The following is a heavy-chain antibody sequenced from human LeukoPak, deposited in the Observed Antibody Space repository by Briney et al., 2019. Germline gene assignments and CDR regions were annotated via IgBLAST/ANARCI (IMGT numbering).Heavy chain of an antibody. J-gene: IGHJ4*02. CDR3: ARGRGSTLLN. V-gene: IGHV4-34*01. CDR1: GGSFSGYY. D-gene: IGHD3-10*01. Sequence: SETLSLTCAVYGGSFSGYYWSWIGQPPGKGLEWMGEINHSGSTNYNPSLKSRVAISVDTSKNQFSLKLSSVTAADTAVYYCARGRGSTLLNWGQGTLVTVSS. CDR2: INHSGST.